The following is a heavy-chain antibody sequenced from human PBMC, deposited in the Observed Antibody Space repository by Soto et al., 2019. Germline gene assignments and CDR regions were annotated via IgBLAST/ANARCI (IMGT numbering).Heavy chain of an antibody. D-gene: IGHD6-6*01. Sequence: SQPVSLTCAISGASVSSNSAACNCIRQSPSRGLEWLGRTYYRSKWYNDYAVSVKSRITINPDTSKNQFSLQLNSVTPEDTAVYYCARDRRQLAVYGMDVWGQRTTVTVPS. CDR1: GASVSSNSAA. CDR2: TYYRSKWYN. CDR3: ARDRRQLAVYGMDV. V-gene: IGHV6-1*01. J-gene: IGHJ6*02.